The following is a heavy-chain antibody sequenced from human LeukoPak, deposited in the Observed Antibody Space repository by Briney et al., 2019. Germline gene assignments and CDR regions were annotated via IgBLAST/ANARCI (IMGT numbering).Heavy chain of an antibody. Sequence: GGSLRLSCGGSGFXISNYGINWVRQAPGKGLKWLSYIRSDSSTKYYADSVEGRFTISRDNAQNSLYLQMNSLRDEDSGVYFCARESRSSSWNDYWGQGTLVTVSS. J-gene: IGHJ4*02. CDR2: IRSDSSTK. V-gene: IGHV3-48*02. CDR3: ARESRSSSWNDY. D-gene: IGHD6-13*01. CDR1: GFXISNYG.